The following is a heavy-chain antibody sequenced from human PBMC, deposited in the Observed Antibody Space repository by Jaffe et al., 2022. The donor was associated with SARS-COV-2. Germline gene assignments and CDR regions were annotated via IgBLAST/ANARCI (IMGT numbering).Heavy chain of an antibody. J-gene: IGHJ3*02. D-gene: IGHD2-2*01. CDR2: ISAYNGNT. CDR1: GYTFTSYG. V-gene: IGHV1-18*01. Sequence: QVQLVQSGAEVKKPGASVKVSCKASGYTFTSYGISWVRQAPGQGLEWMGWISAYNGNTNYAQKLQGRVTMTTDTSTSTAYMELRSLRSDDTAVYYCARDDGGPLVVPAAYDAFDIWGQGTMVTVSS. CDR3: ARDDGGPLVVPAAYDAFDI.